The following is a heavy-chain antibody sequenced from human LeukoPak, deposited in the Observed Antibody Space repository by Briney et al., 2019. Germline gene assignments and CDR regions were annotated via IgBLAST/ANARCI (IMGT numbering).Heavy chain of an antibody. J-gene: IGHJ5*02. CDR2: ISSSSSYI. CDR1: GFTFSSYS. CDR3: AREEAAGTQNWFDP. Sequence: GGSLRLSCAASGFTFSSYSMNWVRQAPGKGLEWVSSISSSSSYIYYADSVKGRFTISRDNAKNSLYLQMNSLRAEDTAVYYCAREEAAGTQNWFDPWGQGTLVTVSS. D-gene: IGHD6-13*01. V-gene: IGHV3-21*01.